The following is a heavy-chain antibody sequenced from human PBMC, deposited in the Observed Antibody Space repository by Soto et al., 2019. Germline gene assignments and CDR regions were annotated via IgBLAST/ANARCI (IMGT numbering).Heavy chain of an antibody. CDR3: ARLPHSRIAAAGYHYGMDV. Sequence: ASVKVSCKASGYTFTSYDINWVRQATGQGLEWMGWMNPNSGNTGYAQKFQGRVTMTRNTSISTAYMELSSPRSEDTAVYYCARLPHSRIAAAGYHYGMDVWGQGTTVTVSS. J-gene: IGHJ6*02. V-gene: IGHV1-8*01. CDR2: MNPNSGNT. D-gene: IGHD6-13*01. CDR1: GYTFTSYD.